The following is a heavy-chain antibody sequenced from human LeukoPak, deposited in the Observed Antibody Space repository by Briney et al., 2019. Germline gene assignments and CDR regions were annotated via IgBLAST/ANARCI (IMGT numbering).Heavy chain of an antibody. CDR1: GFTFSSYW. D-gene: IGHD3-22*01. Sequence: GGSLRLSCAASGFTFSSYWMHWVRQVPGKGLEWVSAISGSGGSTYYADSVKGRFTISRDNSKNTLYLQMNSLRAEDTAVYYCAKAPQMIVVVIRYFDYWGQGTLVTVSS. V-gene: IGHV3-23*01. CDR2: ISGSGGST. CDR3: AKAPQMIVVVIRYFDY. J-gene: IGHJ4*02.